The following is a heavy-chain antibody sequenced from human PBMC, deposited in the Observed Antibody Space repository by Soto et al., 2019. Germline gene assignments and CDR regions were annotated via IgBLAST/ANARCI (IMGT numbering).Heavy chain of an antibody. J-gene: IGHJ4*02. CDR3: AKVGVATDGDYL. V-gene: IGHV3-23*01. Sequence: XESLTLACAVSRFNSSNHATTWVRQAPGEGLEWVAVISGGGQSTHYVDSVKGRFTISRDNSKNMVFLQMNSLRIEDTALYFCAKVGVATDGDYLWGQGTVVTVSS. D-gene: IGHD3-3*01. CDR1: RFNSSNHA. CDR2: ISGGGQST.